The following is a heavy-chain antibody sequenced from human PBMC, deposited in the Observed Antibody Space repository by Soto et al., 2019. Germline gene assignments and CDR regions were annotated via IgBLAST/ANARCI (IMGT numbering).Heavy chain of an antibody. J-gene: IGHJ5*02. CDR3: ARSYSTNSKPNWFDP. Sequence: QLQLQGSGPGLVKPSETLSLTCTVSGASISSSNHYWGWIRQPPGKGLEWIGTIYYSGSTYYNSSLESRVTISVDTSKNQFSLKLNSVTAADTAVYYCARSYSTNSKPNWFDPWGQRTLVTVSS. CDR1: GASISSSNHY. V-gene: IGHV4-39*01. D-gene: IGHD6-13*01. CDR2: IYYSGST.